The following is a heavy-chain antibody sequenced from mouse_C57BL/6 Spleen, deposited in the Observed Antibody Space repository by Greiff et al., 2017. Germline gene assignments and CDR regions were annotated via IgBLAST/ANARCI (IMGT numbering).Heavy chain of an antibody. CDR1: GYTFTSYW. Sequence: QVQLQRSGTELVKPGASVKLSCKASGYTFTSYWMHWVKQRPGQGLEWIGNINPSNGGTNYNEKFKSKATLTVDKSSSTAYMQLSSLTSEDSAVYYCARPTFYGSSLGWFADWGKGTLVTVSA. CDR2: INPSNGGT. V-gene: IGHV1-53*01. D-gene: IGHD1-1*01. J-gene: IGHJ3*01. CDR3: ARPTFYGSSLGWFAD.